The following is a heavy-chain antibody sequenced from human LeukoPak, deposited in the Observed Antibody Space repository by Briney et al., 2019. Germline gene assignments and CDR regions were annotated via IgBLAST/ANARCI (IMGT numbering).Heavy chain of an antibody. CDR2: ISGSGGST. D-gene: IGHD3-10*01. V-gene: IGHV3-23*01. Sequence: GGSLRLSCAASGFPFSSYAIPWVRQAPGKGLEWVSAISGSGGSTYYADSVRGRFTISRDNSKNTLYLQMNSLRAEDTAVYYCAKASAGSCRALYYYGMDVWGKGTTVTASS. CDR1: GFPFSSYA. J-gene: IGHJ6*04. CDR3: AKASAGSCRALYYYGMDV.